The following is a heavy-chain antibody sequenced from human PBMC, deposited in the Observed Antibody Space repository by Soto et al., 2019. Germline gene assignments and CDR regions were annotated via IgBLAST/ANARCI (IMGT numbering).Heavy chain of an antibody. D-gene: IGHD3-10*02. CDR1: GFTFSSYA. J-gene: IGHJ6*02. CDR3: ARALFGELSSYYYYGMDV. CDR2: ISYDGSNK. V-gene: IGHV3-30-3*01. Sequence: SLRLSCAASGFTFSSYAMHWVRQAPGKGLEWVAVISYDGSNKYYADSVKGRFTISRDNSKNTLYLQMNSLRAEGTAVYYCARALFGELSSYYYYGMDVWGQGTTVTVSS.